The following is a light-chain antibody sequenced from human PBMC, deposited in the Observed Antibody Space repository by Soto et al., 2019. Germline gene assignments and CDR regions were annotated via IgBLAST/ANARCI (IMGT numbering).Light chain of an antibody. J-gene: IGKJ4*01. CDR1: QPVSTF. Sequence: EIVLTQSPVTLSLSPGERATISCRASQPVSTFLAWYQQKPGQSPRLLIYDASNRATGIPDRFSGSGSGTDFTLTISSLEPEDFAVYYCQQRDTWPTFGGGTKVEIK. V-gene: IGKV3-11*01. CDR3: QQRDTWPT. CDR2: DAS.